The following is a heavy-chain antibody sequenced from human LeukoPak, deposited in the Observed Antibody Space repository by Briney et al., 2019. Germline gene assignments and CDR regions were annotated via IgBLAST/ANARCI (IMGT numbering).Heavy chain of an antibody. CDR2: ISAYNGNT. CDR3: ARVGDSSGYYYGTPFDY. D-gene: IGHD3-22*01. CDR1: GYTFTSYG. Sequence: ASVKVSCKASGYTFTSYGISWVRQAPGQGLEWMGWISAYNGNTNYAPKLQGRVTMTTDTSTSTAYMELRSLRSDDTAVYYCARVGDSSGYYYGTPFDYWGQGTLVTVSS. J-gene: IGHJ4*02. V-gene: IGHV1-18*01.